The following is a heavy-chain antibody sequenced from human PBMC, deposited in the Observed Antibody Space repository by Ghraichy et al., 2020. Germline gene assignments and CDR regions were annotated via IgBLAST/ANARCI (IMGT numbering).Heavy chain of an antibody. CDR3: AVLHGAVPFDD. D-gene: IGHD3-10*01. CDR1: GFTFSGYW. J-gene: IGHJ4*02. CDR2: INQDGSKL. Sequence: GESLNISCAASGFTFSGYWMRWVRQAPGKGLECVASINQDGSKLLYVDSVKGRFTVSRDNAKNLLFLQMNNLRVEDTAVYYCAVLHGAVPFDDWGQGALVTVSS. V-gene: IGHV3-7*01.